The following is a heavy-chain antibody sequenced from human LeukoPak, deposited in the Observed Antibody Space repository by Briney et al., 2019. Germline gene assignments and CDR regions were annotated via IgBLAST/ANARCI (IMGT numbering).Heavy chain of an antibody. CDR2: INHSGST. Sequence: PSETLSLTCAVYGGSFSGYYWSWIRLPPRKGLEWIGEINHSGSTNYNPSLKSRVTISVDTSKNQFSLKLSSVTAADTAVYYCARSFSCSSTSCPLDYWGQGTLVTVSS. CDR3: ARSFSCSSTSCPLDY. D-gene: IGHD2-2*01. CDR1: GGSFSGYY. V-gene: IGHV4-34*01. J-gene: IGHJ4*02.